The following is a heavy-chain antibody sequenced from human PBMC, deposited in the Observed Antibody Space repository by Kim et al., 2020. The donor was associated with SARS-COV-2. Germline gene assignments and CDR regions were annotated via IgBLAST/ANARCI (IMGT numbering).Heavy chain of an antibody. Sequence: LKSRVTISVDTSKNQFSLKLSSVTAADTAVYYCARAPTIFGVVIDAFDIWGQGTMVTVSS. CDR3: ARAPTIFGVVIDAFDI. V-gene: IGHV4-31*02. J-gene: IGHJ3*02. D-gene: IGHD3-3*01.